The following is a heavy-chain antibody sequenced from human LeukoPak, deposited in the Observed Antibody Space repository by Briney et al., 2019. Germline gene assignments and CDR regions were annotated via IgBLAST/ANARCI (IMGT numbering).Heavy chain of an antibody. CDR3: ARVRYGELDV. CDR2: MSGSGGST. CDR1: GFTFSSYA. Sequence: GGSLRLSCAASGFTFSSYAMSWVRQAPGKGLEWVSSMSGSGGSTYYADSVKGRFAISRDDSKNTLYLQMNSLRAEDTAVYYCARVRYGELDVWGQGTTVTVSS. V-gene: IGHV3-23*01. D-gene: IGHD4-17*01. J-gene: IGHJ6*02.